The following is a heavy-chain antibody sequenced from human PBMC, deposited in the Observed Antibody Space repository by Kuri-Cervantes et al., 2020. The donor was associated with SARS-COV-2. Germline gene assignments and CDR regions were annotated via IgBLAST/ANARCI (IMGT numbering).Heavy chain of an antibody. V-gene: IGHV4-38-2*01. D-gene: IGHD6-6*01. CDR3: ASKGQLEDAFDI. CDR2: IYTSGGT. J-gene: IGHJ3*02. CDR1: GYSISSGYY. Sequence: SETLSLTCAVSGYSISSGYYWGWIWQPPGKGLEWIGYIYTSGGTNYNPSLKSRVTISVDTSKNQFSLKLSSVTAADTAVYYCASKGQLEDAFDIWGQGTMVTVSS.